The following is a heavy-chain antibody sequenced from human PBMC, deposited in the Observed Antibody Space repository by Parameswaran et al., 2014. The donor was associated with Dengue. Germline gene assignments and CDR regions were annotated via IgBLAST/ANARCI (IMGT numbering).Heavy chain of an antibody. Sequence: VRQAPGKGLEWVSSISSSSSYIYYADSVKGRFTISRDNAKNSLYLQMNSLRAEDTAVYYCARAHITIFGVAIGGFDYWGQGTLVTVSS. D-gene: IGHD3-3*01. V-gene: IGHV3-21*01. CDR3: ARAHITIFGVAIGGFDY. J-gene: IGHJ4*02. CDR2: ISSSSSYI.